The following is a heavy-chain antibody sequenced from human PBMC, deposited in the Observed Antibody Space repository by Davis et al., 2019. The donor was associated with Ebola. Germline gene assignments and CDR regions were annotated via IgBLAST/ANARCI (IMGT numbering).Heavy chain of an antibody. V-gene: IGHV1-8*01. D-gene: IGHD1-1*01. CDR3: AREGTGDGFIYYYGMDV. CDR2: MNSNSGDT. CDR1: GYTFSNYS. Sequence: AASVKVFCKASGYTFSNYSINWVRQATGQGLEWMGWMNSNSGDTGYAQKFQGRVTMTRNTSISTAYMELSSLRSEDTAVYYCAREGTGDGFIYYYGMDVWGQGTTVTVSS. J-gene: IGHJ6*02.